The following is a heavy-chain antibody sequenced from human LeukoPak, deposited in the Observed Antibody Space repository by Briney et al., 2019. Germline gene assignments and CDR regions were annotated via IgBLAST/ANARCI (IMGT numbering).Heavy chain of an antibody. CDR3: ARGNSSWYFDY. D-gene: IGHD6-13*01. J-gene: IGHJ4*02. CDR1: GGSISSYY. Sequence: SETLSLTCTVSGGSISSYYWSWIRQPPGKGLEWIGYIYHSGSTYYNPSLRSRVTISVDRSKNQFSLKLSSVTAADTAVYYCARGNSSWYFDYWGQGTLVTVSS. CDR2: IYHSGST. V-gene: IGHV4-59*12.